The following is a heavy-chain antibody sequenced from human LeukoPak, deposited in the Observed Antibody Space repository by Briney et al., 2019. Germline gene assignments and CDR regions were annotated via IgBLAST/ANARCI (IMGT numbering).Heavy chain of an antibody. J-gene: IGHJ4*02. D-gene: IGHD3-10*01. CDR1: GGTFSSYA. CDR2: IIPIFGTA. CDR3: ARPTHAYGSGRGYFDY. Sequence: GASVKVSCKASGGTFSSYAIGWVRQAPGQGLEWMGGIIPIFGTANYAQKFQGRVTITADESTSTAYMELSSLRSADTAVYYCARPTHAYGSGRGYFDYWGQGTLVTVSS. V-gene: IGHV1-69*13.